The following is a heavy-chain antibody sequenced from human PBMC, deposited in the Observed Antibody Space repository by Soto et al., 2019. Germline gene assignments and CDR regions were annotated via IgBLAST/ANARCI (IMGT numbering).Heavy chain of an antibody. J-gene: IGHJ4*02. CDR3: ARGQGGVVATH. CDR2: IKDGGYT. D-gene: IGHD5-12*01. CDR1: GGSLSGFY. V-gene: IGHV4-34*01. Sequence: QVQLQQWGAGLLKPSETLSLNCAVNGGSLSGFYWSWIRQPPGKGLEWIGEIKDGGYTNYSPSLKSRATISADRSNNQFSLRLNSVTAADTGVYYCARGQGGVVATHWDQGALVTVSS.